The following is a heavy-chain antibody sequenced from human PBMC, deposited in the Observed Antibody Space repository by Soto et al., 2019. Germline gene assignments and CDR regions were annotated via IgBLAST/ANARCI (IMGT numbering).Heavy chain of an antibody. CDR1: GGSISSGDYY. D-gene: IGHD3-9*01. V-gene: IGHV4-30-4*01. CDR3: ARGGGPNYYDILTGYITHYYYYGMDV. Sequence: SETLSLTCTVSGGSISSGDYYWSWIRQPPGKGLEWIGYIYYSGSTYYNPSLKSRVTISVDTSKNQFSLKLSSVTAADTAVYYCARGGGPNYYDILTGYITHYYYYGMDVWGQGXTVTVSS. J-gene: IGHJ6*02. CDR2: IYYSGST.